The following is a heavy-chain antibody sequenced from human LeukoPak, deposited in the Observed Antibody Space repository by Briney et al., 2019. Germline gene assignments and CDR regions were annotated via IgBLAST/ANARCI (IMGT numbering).Heavy chain of an antibody. J-gene: IGHJ4*02. V-gene: IGHV1-24*01. CDR3: ATDSGTYSYGYTFDY. D-gene: IGHD5-18*01. CDR1: GGTFSSYA. Sequence: ASVKVSCTASGGTFSSYAISWVRQAPGKGLEWMGGFDPEDGETIYAQKFQGRVTMTEDTSTDTAYMELSSLRSEDTAVYYCATDSGTYSYGYTFDYWGQGTLVTVSS. CDR2: FDPEDGET.